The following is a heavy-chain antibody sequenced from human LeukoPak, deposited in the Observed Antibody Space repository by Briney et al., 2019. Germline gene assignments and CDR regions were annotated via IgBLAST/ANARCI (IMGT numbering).Heavy chain of an antibody. V-gene: IGHV3-21*01. CDR3: ARNYYDSSGYLDYYFDY. CDR1: GFTLSNYD. D-gene: IGHD3-22*01. Sequence: GGSLRLSCVASGFTLSNYDMSWVRQAPGKGLEWVSSISSSTTYISYADSVKGRFTISRDNAKNSLYLQMNSLRAEDTAVYYCARNYYDSSGYLDYYFDYWGQGALVTVSS. J-gene: IGHJ4*02. CDR2: ISSSTTYI.